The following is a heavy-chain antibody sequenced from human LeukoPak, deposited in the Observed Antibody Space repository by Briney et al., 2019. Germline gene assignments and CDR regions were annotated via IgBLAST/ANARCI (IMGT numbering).Heavy chain of an antibody. Sequence: GASVKVSCKASGGTFSSYAISWVRQAPGQGLEWMGGIIPIFGTANYAQKFQGRVTITADESTSTAYMELSSLRSEDTAVYCCASSSGSYRVPGKFDYWGQGTLVTVSS. D-gene: IGHD1-26*01. CDR3: ASSSGSYRVPGKFDY. CDR1: GGTFSSYA. CDR2: IIPIFGTA. V-gene: IGHV1-69*13. J-gene: IGHJ4*02.